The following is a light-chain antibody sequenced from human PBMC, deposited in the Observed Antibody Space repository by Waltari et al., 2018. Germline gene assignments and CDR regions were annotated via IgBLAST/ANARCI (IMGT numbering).Light chain of an antibody. CDR1: SSDVGGDDS. V-gene: IGLV2-14*03. CDR3: CSQSSYNGVI. Sequence: QSALSQPASVSGSPGQSITISCTGSSSDVGGDDSVAWYQDHPGQAPKVLINDVNNRPSAVSHRFSGSKSGNTASLTISGLQAENEANYYCCSQSSYNGVIFGGGTKLTVL. J-gene: IGLJ2*01. CDR2: DVN.